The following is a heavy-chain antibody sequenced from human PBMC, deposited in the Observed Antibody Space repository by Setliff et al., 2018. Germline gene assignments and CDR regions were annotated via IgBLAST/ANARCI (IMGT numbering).Heavy chain of an antibody. J-gene: IGHJ5*02. Sequence: SETLSLTCNVSGVSITTFYWTWNRQPPGKGLEWIGFITYSGSANYHPSLKSRVTISLDTSKNQFSLKLSSVTAADTAVYYCARVDDVGSGYENWIDPWGRGTLVTVSS. D-gene: IGHD3-22*01. V-gene: IGHV4-59*12. CDR2: ITYSGSA. CDR1: GVSITTFY. CDR3: ARVDDVGSGYENWIDP.